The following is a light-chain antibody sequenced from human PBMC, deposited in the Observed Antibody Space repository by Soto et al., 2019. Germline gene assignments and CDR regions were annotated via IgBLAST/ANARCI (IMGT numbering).Light chain of an antibody. Sequence: QSVLTQPPSVSGAPGQRVTISCTGSSYNIGAGYDVHWYQQLPGTAPKLLIYANNNRPSGVPDRFSGSKSGTSASLAITGLQAGDEADYYCQSYDSTLSGFVVFGGGTKLTVL. J-gene: IGLJ2*01. CDR3: QSYDSTLSGFVV. CDR1: SYNIGAGYD. V-gene: IGLV1-40*01. CDR2: ANN.